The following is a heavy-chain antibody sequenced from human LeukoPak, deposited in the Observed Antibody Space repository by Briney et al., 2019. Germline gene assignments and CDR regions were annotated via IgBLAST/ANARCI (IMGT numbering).Heavy chain of an antibody. CDR3: ARETNYYDSSGYYYVY. D-gene: IGHD3-22*01. CDR1: GYTFTSYG. CDR2: ISAYNGNT. Sequence: ASVKVSCKASGYTFTSYGISWVRQAPGQGLEWMGWISAYNGNTNYAQKLQGRVTMTTDTSTSTAYMELRSLRSDDTAVYYCARETNYYDSSGYYYVYWGQGTPVTVSS. V-gene: IGHV1-18*01. J-gene: IGHJ4*02.